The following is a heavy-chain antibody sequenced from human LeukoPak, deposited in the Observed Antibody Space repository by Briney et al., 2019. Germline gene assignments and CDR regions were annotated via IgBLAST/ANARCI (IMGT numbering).Heavy chain of an antibody. CDR2: IYYSGST. J-gene: IGHJ5*02. CDR3: ARHDSIVGGDWFDP. CDR1: GGSISSYY. Sequence: SETLSLTCTVSGGSISSYYWSWIRQPPGKGLEWIGYIYYSGSTNYNPSLKSRVTISVDTSKNQFSLKLSSVTAADTAVYYCARHDSIVGGDWFDPWGQGTLVTVSS. D-gene: IGHD1-26*01. V-gene: IGHV4-59*01.